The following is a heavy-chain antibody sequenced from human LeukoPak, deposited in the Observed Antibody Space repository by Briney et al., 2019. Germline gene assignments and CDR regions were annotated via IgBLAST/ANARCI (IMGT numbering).Heavy chain of an antibody. CDR2: ISGGAEST. CDR3: AKEDAFYYDSSPLWY. J-gene: IGHJ4*02. V-gene: IGHV3-23*01. D-gene: IGHD3-22*01. CDR1: GFTVSSNY. Sequence: PGGSLRLSCAASGFTVSSNYMSWVRQAPGKGLEWVSSISGGAESTFYADSVKGRFTISRDNSKNTLYLQMNSLRAEDTAVYYCAKEDAFYYDSSPLWYWGQGTLVTVSS.